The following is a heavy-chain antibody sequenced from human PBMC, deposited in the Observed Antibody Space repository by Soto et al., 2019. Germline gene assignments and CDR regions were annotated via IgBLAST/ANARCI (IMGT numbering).Heavy chain of an antibody. Sequence: GASVKLSCEASGYTFTSYDMYWVRQATGQGLEWMGWMNPNSGNTGYAQKFQGRVTMTRNTSISTAYMELSSLRSEDTAVYYCARDPSGSLSFDYWGQGTLVTVSS. CDR2: MNPNSGNT. D-gene: IGHD1-26*01. J-gene: IGHJ4*02. CDR3: ARDPSGSLSFDY. CDR1: GYTFTSYD. V-gene: IGHV1-8*01.